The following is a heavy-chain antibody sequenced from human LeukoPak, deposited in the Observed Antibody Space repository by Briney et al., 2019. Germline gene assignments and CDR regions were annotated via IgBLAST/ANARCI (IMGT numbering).Heavy chain of an antibody. CDR2: IYYSGST. Sequence: SETLSLTCSVSGGSISSYYWSWIRQPPGKGLEWIGYIYYSGSTNYNPSLKSRVTISVDTSKNQFSLKLSSVTAADTAVYYCARERSGWSDYWGQGTLVTVSS. CDR3: ARERSGWSDY. D-gene: IGHD6-19*01. J-gene: IGHJ4*02. V-gene: IGHV4-59*01. CDR1: GGSISSYY.